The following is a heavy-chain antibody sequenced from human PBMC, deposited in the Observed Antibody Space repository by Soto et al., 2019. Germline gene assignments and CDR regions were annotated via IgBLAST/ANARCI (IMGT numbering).Heavy chain of an antibody. CDR1: GFSLTTSGVG. CDR3: ADVGFWSDYYAFDD. V-gene: IGHV2-5*01. CDR2: IYWNDDK. Sequence: QITLKESGPTLVKPTQTLTLTCTFSGFSLTTSGVGVGWIRQPPGKALEWLALIYWNDDKRYSPSLKTRLTITKDTSKNQVVLAMTNMDPVDTGTYYCADVGFWSDYYAFDDWGQGTLVTVSS. J-gene: IGHJ4*02. D-gene: IGHD3-3*01.